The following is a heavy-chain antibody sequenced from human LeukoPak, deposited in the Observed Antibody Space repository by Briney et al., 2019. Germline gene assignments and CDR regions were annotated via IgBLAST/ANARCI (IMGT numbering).Heavy chain of an antibody. CDR1: GGTFSSYA. V-gene: IGHV1-69*04. CDR2: IIPILGIA. D-gene: IGHD5-18*01. Sequence: ASVKVSCTASGGTFSSYAISWVRQAPGQGLEWMGRIIPILGIANYAQKFQGRVTITADKSTSTAYMELSSLRSEDTAVYYCATKRGYSYGYVDYWGQGTLVTVSS. CDR3: ATKRGYSYGYVDY. J-gene: IGHJ4*02.